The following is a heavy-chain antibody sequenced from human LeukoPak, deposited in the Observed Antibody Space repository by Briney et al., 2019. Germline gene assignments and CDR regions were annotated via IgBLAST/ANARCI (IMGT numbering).Heavy chain of an antibody. J-gene: IGHJ6*03. CDR1: GFTFSSYW. CDR2: IKQGGGEK. Sequence: GGSLRLSCAASGFTFSSYWMSWVRQAPGKGLEWVANIKQGGGEKYYVDSVKGRFTISRDNAKNSLHLQMNSLRAEDTAVYYCARDAALHYSGSYTPLLSHYYMDVWGKGHTV. CDR3: ARDAALHYSGSYTPLLSHYYMDV. D-gene: IGHD1-26*01. V-gene: IGHV3-7*01.